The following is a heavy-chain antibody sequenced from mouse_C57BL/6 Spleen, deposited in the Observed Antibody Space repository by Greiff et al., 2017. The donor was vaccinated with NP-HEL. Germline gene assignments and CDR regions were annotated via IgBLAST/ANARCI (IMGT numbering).Heavy chain of an antibody. D-gene: IGHD1-1*01. CDR1: GYTFTSYW. J-gene: IGHJ2*01. CDR3: ARRKGITGFDY. Sequence: QVQLQQPGAELVRPGSSVKLSCKASGYTFTSYWMDWVKQRPGQGLEWIGNLYPSDSETHYNQKFKDKSTLTVDKSSSTAYMQLSSLTSEDSAVYYCARRKGITGFDYWGQGTTLTVSS. CDR2: LYPSDSET. V-gene: IGHV1-61*01.